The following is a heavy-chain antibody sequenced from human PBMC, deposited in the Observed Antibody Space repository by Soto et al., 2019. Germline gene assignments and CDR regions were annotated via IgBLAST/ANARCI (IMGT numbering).Heavy chain of an antibody. CDR2: INHSGST. J-gene: IGHJ6*03. CDR1: GGSFSGYY. V-gene: IGHV4-34*01. CDR3: ARPIYGDYDYYLAV. D-gene: IGHD3-16*01. Sequence: SETLSLSCAVYGGSFSGYYWSWIRQPPGKGLEWIGEINHSGSTNYNPSLKSRVTISVDTSKNQFSLKLSSVTAADTAVYYCARPIYGDYDYYLAVWGKGTTVTVSS.